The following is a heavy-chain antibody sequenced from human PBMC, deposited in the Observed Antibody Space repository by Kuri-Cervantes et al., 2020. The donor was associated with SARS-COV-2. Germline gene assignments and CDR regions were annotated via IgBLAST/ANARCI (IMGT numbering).Heavy chain of an antibody. CDR2: INHSGGT. V-gene: IGHV4-34*01. Sequence: SETLSLTCAVYGGSFSGYYWTWIRQPPGKGLEWIGEINHSGGTNYNPSLRGRVTISADTSKNQFSLKLNSVTAADTGVYYCARGVVRNKMIVVVFTGTEYYFDSWGQGTLVTVSS. J-gene: IGHJ4*02. CDR3: ARGVVRNKMIVVVFTGTEYYFDS. CDR1: GGSFSGYY. D-gene: IGHD3-22*01.